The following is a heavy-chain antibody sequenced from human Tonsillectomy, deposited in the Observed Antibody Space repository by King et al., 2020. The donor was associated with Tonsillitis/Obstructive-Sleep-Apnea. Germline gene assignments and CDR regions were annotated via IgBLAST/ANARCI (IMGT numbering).Heavy chain of an antibody. V-gene: IGHV4-34*01. CDR1: GGSFSGYY. D-gene: IGHD2-2*01. CDR2: LNHGGST. J-gene: IGHJ4*02. CDR3: ARDDIVVVSGAIPSYFDY. Sequence: VQLQQWGAGLLKPSETLSLTCAVYGGSFSGYYWSWIRQPPGRGLEWIGELNHGGSTNYNPSLKSRVTTSLDTSKNQVSLKLSSVTAADTAVYYCARDDIVVVSGAIPSYFDYWGQGTLVTVTS.